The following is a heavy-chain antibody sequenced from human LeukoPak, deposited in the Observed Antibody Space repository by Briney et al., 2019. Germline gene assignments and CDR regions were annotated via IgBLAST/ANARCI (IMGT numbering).Heavy chain of an antibody. CDR3: ARGYCSGGSCYDARY. CDR2: ISAYNGNT. D-gene: IGHD2-15*01. J-gene: IGHJ4*02. V-gene: IGHV1-18*01. CDR1: GGTFSSYA. Sequence: GASVKVSCKASGGTFSSYAISWVRQAPGQGLEWMGWISAYNGNTNYAQKLQGRVTMTTDTSTSTAYMELRSLRSDDTAVYYCARGYCSGGSCYDARYWGQGTLVTVSS.